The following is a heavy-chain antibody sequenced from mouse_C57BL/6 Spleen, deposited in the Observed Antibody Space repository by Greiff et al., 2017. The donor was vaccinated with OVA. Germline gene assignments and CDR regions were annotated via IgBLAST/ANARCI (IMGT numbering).Heavy chain of an antibody. CDR2: IWSGGST. CDR3: ARNSLGSSYGYFDV. CDR1: GFSFTSYG. D-gene: IGHD1-1*01. J-gene: IGHJ1*03. V-gene: IGHV2-2*01. Sequence: VQLQESGPGLVQPSPCLSLSCTASGFSFTSYGVHWVRQSPGQGLEWLGVIWSGGSTDYNAAFISSLSISKDNSKSQVFLKMSSLQADDTAIYYCARNSLGSSYGYFDVWGTGTTVTVSS.